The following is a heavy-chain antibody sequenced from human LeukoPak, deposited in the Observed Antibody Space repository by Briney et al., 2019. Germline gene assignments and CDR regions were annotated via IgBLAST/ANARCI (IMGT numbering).Heavy chain of an antibody. V-gene: IGHV3-30*02. J-gene: IGHJ4*02. CDR3: AKADYDSSGWFAFDI. D-gene: IGHD3-22*01. Sequence: GGSLRLSCAASGFTFSSYGMHWVRQAPGKGLEWVAFIRYDGSNEYYADSVKGRFTIYRDNSKNTLYLQMNSLRAEDTAVYYCAKADYDSSGWFAFDIWGQGTLVTVSS. CDR1: GFTFSSYG. CDR2: IRYDGSNE.